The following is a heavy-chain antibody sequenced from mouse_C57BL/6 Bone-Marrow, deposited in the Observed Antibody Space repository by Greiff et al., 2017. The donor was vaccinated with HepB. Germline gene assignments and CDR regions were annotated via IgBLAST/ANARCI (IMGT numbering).Heavy chain of an antibody. D-gene: IGHD2-3*01. J-gene: IGHJ4*01. CDR3: ARQGWLLPYYAMDY. CDR1: GFSLTSYG. Sequence: VQVVESGPGLVAPSQSLSITCTVSGFSLTSYGVHWVRQPPGKGLEWLVVIWSDGSTTYNSALKSRLSISKDNSKSQVFLKMNSLQTDDTAMYYCARQGWLLPYYAMDYWGQGTSVTVSS. V-gene: IGHV2-6-1*01. CDR2: IWSDGST.